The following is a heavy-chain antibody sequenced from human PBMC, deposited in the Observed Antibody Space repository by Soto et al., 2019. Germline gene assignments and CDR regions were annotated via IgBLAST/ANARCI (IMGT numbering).Heavy chain of an antibody. D-gene: IGHD3-10*01. V-gene: IGHV3-30*03. CDR3: APWFGAFDY. CDR1: GFTFSSYG. CDR2: ISYDGSNK. J-gene: IGHJ4*02. Sequence: GGSLRLSCAASGFTFSSYGMHWVRQAPGKGLEWVAVISYDGSNKYYADSVKGRFTISRDNSKNTLYLQMNSLRAEDTAVYYCAPWFGAFDYWGQGTLITVSS.